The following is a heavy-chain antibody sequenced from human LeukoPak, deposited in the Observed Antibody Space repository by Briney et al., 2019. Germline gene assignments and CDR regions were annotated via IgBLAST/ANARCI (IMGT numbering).Heavy chain of an antibody. J-gene: IGHJ4*02. CDR1: GFTFAGHA. Sequence: PGMSLSLSCAASGFTFAGHAMHWVRQAPGKGLEWLALISYDGSNKYYADSVKGRFTISRDNSKNTLYLQMNSLRAEDTAVYYCARDLSGSHTFDYWGQGTLVAVSS. D-gene: IGHD1-26*01. CDR3: ARDLSGSHTFDY. V-gene: IGHV3-30-3*01. CDR2: ISYDGSNK.